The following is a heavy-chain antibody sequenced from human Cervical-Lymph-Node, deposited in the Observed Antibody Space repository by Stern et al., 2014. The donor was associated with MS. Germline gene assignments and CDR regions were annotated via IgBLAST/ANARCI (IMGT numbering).Heavy chain of an antibody. CDR3: AHGLEIRLWAAY. Sequence: QVTLKESGPTLVKPTQTLTLTCTFSGFSLSTSGVGVGWIRQPPGKALEWLALIYCADDKRYSPSLKSSLTITKATTKNQVVLTMTNMHPVDTATYYCAHGLEIRLWAAYWGQGTLVTVSS. D-gene: IGHD5-18*01. J-gene: IGHJ4*02. V-gene: IGHV2-5*02. CDR1: GFSLSTSGVG. CDR2: IYCADDK.